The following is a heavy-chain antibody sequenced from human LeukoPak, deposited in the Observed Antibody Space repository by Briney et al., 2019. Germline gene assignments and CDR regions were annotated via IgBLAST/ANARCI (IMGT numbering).Heavy chain of an antibody. Sequence: GSLRLSCAASGFTVSSNYMSWVRQAPGKGLEWVSVIYSGGSTYYADSVKGRFTISRDNSKNTLYLQMNSLRAEDTAVYYCARDPVGAIGYGMDVWGQGTTVTVSS. CDR3: ARDPVGAIGYGMDV. V-gene: IGHV3-66*01. CDR2: IYSGGST. D-gene: IGHD1-26*01. CDR1: GFTVSSNY. J-gene: IGHJ6*02.